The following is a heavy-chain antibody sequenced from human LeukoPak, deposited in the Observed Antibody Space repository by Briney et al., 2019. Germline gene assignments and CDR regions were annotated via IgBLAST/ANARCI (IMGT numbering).Heavy chain of an antibody. J-gene: IGHJ4*02. V-gene: IGHV4-59*12. D-gene: IGHD2-15*01. CDR3: ARRGYCSGGSCYGLRAYFDY. CDR2: IYYSGST. CDR1: GGSISSYY. Sequence: KPSETLSLTCTVSGGSISSYYWSWIRQPPGKGLEWIGYIYYSGSTNYNPSLKSRVTISVDTSKNQFSLKLSSVTAADTAVYYCARRGYCSGGSCYGLRAYFDYWGQGTLVTVSS.